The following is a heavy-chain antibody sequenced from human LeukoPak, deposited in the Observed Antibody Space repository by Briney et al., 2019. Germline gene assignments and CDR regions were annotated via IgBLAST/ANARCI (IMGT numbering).Heavy chain of an antibody. CDR3: AKGKWRGDAFDI. CDR1: GFTFSSYA. Sequence: GGSLRLSCAASGFTFSSYAMSWVRQAPGKGLEWVSAISGSGSSTYYADSVKGRFTISRDNSKNTLYLQMNSLRAEDTAVYYCAKGKWRGDAFDIWGQGTMVTVSS. V-gene: IGHV3-23*01. J-gene: IGHJ3*02. CDR2: ISGSGSST. D-gene: IGHD1-26*01.